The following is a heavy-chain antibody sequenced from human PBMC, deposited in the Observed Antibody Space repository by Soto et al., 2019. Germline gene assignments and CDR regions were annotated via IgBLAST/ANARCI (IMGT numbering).Heavy chain of an antibody. Sequence: QVQLQESGPGLVKPSQTLSLTCTVSGGSISSGGYYWSWIRQHPGKGLEWIGYIYYSGSTYYNPSLKSRVTISVDTSKNQFSLKLSSVTAADTAVYYCARASEYYYGSGSYYRVQFDYWGQGTLVTVSS. CDR2: IYYSGST. CDR3: ARASEYYYGSGSYYRVQFDY. V-gene: IGHV4-31*03. CDR1: GGSISSGGYY. J-gene: IGHJ4*02. D-gene: IGHD3-10*01.